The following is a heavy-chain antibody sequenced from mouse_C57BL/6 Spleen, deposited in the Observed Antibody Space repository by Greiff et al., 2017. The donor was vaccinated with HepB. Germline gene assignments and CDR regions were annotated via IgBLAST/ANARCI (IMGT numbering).Heavy chain of an antibody. CDR3: ARGTGTGGFAY. CDR2: IYPGDGDT. D-gene: IGHD4-1*01. J-gene: IGHJ3*01. CDR1: GYAFSSSW. Sequence: VKVVESGPELVKPGASVKISCKASGYAFSSSWMNWVKQRPGKGLEWIGRIYPGDGDTNYNGKFKGKATLTADKSSSTAYMQLSSLTSEDSAVYFCARGTGTGGFAYWGQGTLVTVSA. V-gene: IGHV1-82*01.